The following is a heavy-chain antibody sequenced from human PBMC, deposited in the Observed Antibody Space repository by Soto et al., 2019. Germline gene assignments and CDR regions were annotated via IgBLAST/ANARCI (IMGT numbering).Heavy chain of an antibody. CDR2: INHSGST. V-gene: IGHV4-34*01. Sequence: TLETLSLTCAVYGGSFSGYYWTWIRQPPGTGLEWIGEINHSGSTNYNPSLKSRVTISVDTSKNQFSLKLTSVTAADTAVYYCARDKITGLFDYWGQGTLVTVSS. J-gene: IGHJ4*02. D-gene: IGHD2-8*02. CDR1: GGSFSGYY. CDR3: ARDKITGLFDY.